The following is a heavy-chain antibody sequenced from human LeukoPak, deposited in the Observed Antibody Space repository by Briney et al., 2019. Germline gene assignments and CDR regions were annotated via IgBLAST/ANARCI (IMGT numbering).Heavy chain of an antibody. V-gene: IGHV4-34*01. Sequence: SETLSLTCAVYGGSFSGYYRSWIRQPPGKGLEWIGEINHSGSTNYNPSLKSRVTISVDTSKNQFSLKLSSVTAADTAVYYCARDQGGVGYWGQGTLVTVSS. CDR3: ARDQGGVGY. J-gene: IGHJ4*02. D-gene: IGHD3-16*01. CDR2: INHSGST. CDR1: GGSFSGYY.